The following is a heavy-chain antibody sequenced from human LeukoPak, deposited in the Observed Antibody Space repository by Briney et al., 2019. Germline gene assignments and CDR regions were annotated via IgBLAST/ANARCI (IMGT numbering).Heavy chain of an antibody. J-gene: IGHJ4*02. CDR2: ISGSGGST. V-gene: IGHV3-23*01. Sequence: QSGGSLRLSCAASGFTFSSYAMSWVRQAPGKGLEWVSAISGSGGSTYYADSVKGRFTISRDNSKNTLYLQMNSLRAEDTAVYYCAKLRVLGPRAPFDYWGQGTLVTVSS. CDR3: AKLRVLGPRAPFDY. CDR1: GFTFSSYA.